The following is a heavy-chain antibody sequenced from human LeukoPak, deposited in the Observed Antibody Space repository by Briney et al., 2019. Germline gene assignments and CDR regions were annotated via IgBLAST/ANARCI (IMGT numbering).Heavy chain of an antibody. CDR3: ARDYATPYHYGMDV. D-gene: IGHD2-15*01. V-gene: IGHV4-31*03. J-gene: IGHJ6*04. CDR2: IYYSGST. CDR1: GGSISSGGYY. Sequence: SENLSLTCTVSGGSISSGGYYWSWIRQHPGKGLEWIGYIYYSGSTYYNPSRKSRVTISVDTSKNQFSLKLSSVTAADTAVYYCARDYATPYHYGMDVWGKGTTVTVPS.